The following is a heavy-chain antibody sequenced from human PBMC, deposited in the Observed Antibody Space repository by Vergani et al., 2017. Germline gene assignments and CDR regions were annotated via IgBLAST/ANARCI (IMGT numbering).Heavy chain of an antibody. CDR1: GGSFSGYY. Sequence: QVQLQQWGAGLLKPSETLSLTCAVYGGSFSGYYWSWIRQPPGKGLEWIGEINHSGSTNYNPSLKSRVTISVDTSKNQFSLKLSSVTAAYTAVYYCARGYCSSTRAAMRGCYYDYRDVWGKGP. V-gene: IGHV4-34*01. D-gene: IGHD2-2*01. CDR3: ARGYCSSTRAAMRGCYYDYRDV. CDR2: INHSGST. J-gene: IGHJ6*03.